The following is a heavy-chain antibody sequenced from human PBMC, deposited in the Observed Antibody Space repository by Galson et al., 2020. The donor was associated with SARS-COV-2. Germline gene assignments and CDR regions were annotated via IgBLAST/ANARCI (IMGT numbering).Heavy chain of an antibody. CDR2: INWTSGSI. Sequence: SLKLSCAATTFTFEHYAMHWVRHAPGKGLECVSGINWTSGSIGYADSVKGRFTISRDNANNSLYLQMNSLRAEDTALYYCVKDIGDYYDTSGYYGAFDLWGQGTLVTVS. V-gene: IGHV3-9*01. CDR3: VKDIGDYYDTSGYYGAFDL. CDR1: TFTFEHYA. D-gene: IGHD3-22*01. J-gene: IGHJ3*01.